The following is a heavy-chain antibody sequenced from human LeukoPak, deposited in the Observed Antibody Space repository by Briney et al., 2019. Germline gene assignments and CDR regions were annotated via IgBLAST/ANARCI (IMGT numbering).Heavy chain of an antibody. CDR1: GGSISSYY. D-gene: IGHD6-13*01. CDR2: IYYSGST. J-gene: IGHJ3*02. V-gene: IGHV4-59*01. Sequence: SETLSLTCTVSGGSISSYYWSWIRQPPGKGLEWIGYIYYSGSTNYNPSLKSRVTISVDTSKNQYSLKLSSVSAADTAVYYFARDRPSPYSRGSGDAFDIWGQGTMVTVSS. CDR3: ARDRPSPYSRGSGDAFDI.